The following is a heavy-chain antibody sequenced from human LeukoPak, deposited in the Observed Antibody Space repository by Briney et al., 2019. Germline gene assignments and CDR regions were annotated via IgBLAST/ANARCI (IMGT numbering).Heavy chain of an antibody. CDR2: IWYDGSNK. Sequence: PGGPLRLSCAASGFTFSRYGMHGVRQAPAKGLDGVAVIWYDGSNKYFADSVKGRFTISRDNSKNTLYLQMNSLRAEDTAVYYCAREGLAAAANYYFDYWGQGTLVTVSS. CDR1: GFTFSRYG. J-gene: IGHJ4*02. D-gene: IGHD6-13*01. CDR3: AREGLAAAANYYFDY. V-gene: IGHV3-33*01.